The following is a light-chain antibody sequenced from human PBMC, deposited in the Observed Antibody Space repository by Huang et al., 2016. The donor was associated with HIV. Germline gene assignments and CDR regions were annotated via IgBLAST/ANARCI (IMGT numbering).Light chain of an antibody. CDR1: ENIRKY. CDR3: QQSYNAPRT. Sequence: DIQMTQSPSSLSAFVGDKVTITCRASENIRKYLNWYQQKPGKAPNRLLYAASSLQSGVPSRFSGSGTGTDFNLTINSLQPEDYATYFCQQSYNAPRTFGQGTKVEIK. CDR2: AAS. J-gene: IGKJ1*01. V-gene: IGKV1-39*01.